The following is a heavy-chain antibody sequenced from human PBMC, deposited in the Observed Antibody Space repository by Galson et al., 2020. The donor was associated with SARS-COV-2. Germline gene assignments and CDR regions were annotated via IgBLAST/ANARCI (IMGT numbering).Heavy chain of an antibody. V-gene: IGHV3-23*01. Sequence: GGSLRLSCAASGFTFSRYAMAWVRQAPGKGLECVSGISGGGGSTYYADSVKGRFTISRDISQNTVYLQMSSLRAEDTAVYYCAKDRGNDYGDQLDFWGQGTQVTVSS. D-gene: IGHD4-17*01. CDR1: GFTFSRYA. CDR2: ISGGGGST. CDR3: AKDRGNDYGDQLDF. J-gene: IGHJ4*02.